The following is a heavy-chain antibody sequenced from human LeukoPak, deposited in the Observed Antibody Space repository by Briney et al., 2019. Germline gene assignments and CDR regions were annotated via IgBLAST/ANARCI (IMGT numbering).Heavy chain of an antibody. CDR1: GFTFSSYA. CDR3: VRGTGGYSYGYAY. CDR2: IPYDGSIK. D-gene: IGHD5-18*01. V-gene: IGHV3-30-3*01. J-gene: IGHJ4*02. Sequence: GGSLRLSCAASGFTFSSYAMHWVRQAPGKGLEWVAVIPYDGSIKYCADSVKGRFTIPRDNSKSTLYLEMNSLRVDDTAVYYCVRGTGGYSYGYAYWGQGTLVTVSS.